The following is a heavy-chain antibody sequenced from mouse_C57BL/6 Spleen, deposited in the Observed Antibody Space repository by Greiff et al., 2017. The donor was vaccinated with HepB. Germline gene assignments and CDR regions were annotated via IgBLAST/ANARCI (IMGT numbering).Heavy chain of an antibody. V-gene: IGHV1-82*01. CDR2: IYPGDGDT. CDR3: ARRWGY. D-gene: IGHD1-1*02. J-gene: IGHJ2*01. CDR1: GYAFSSSW. Sequence: VQLQESGPELVKPGASVKISCKASGYAFSSSWMNWVKQRPGKGLEWIGRIYPGDGDTNYNGKFKGKATLTADKSSSTAYMQLSSLTSEDSAVYFCARRWGYWGQGTTLTVSS.